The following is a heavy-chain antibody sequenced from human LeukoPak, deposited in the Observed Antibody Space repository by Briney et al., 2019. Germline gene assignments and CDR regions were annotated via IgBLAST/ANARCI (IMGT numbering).Heavy chain of an antibody. Sequence: SETLSLTCTVSGVSASSGSYYRTWIRQPPGKGLEWIGNIYYSGSTNYNPSLKSRVTISVDTSKNQFSLKLSSVTAGDTAVYYCARGTGYWGRGTLVTVSS. CDR2: IYYSGST. CDR3: ARGTGY. J-gene: IGHJ4*02. V-gene: IGHV4-61*01. CDR1: GVSASSGSYY.